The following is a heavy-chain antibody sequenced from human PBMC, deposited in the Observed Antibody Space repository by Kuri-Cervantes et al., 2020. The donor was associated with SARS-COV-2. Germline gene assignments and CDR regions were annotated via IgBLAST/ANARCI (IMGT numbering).Heavy chain of an antibody. J-gene: IGHJ6*03. Sequence: SQTLSLTCAFYGESFSGYYWNWIRQSPGKGLQWIGEVNHRGSTNYNPSLKSRVTISVDTSKNQFSLKLSSVIAADTAVYFCARGQGVAVPVALLVFLGYYMDVWGKGTTVTVSS. CDR1: GESFSGYY. CDR3: ARGQGVAVPVALLVFLGYYMDV. D-gene: IGHD2-15*01. CDR2: VNHRGST. V-gene: IGHV4-34*01.